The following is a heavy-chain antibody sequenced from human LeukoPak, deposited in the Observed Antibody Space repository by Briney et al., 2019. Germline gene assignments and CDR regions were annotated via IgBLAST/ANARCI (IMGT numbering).Heavy chain of an antibody. CDR2: IYYSGCT. D-gene: IGHD3/OR15-3a*01. V-gene: IGHV4-39*01. CDR3: ARMDRDDAFDI. J-gene: IGHJ3*02. Sequence: SETLSLTCTVSGGSISSSSYYWGWIRQPPGKGLEWIGSIYYSGCTYYNPSLKSRVTISVDTSKNQFSLKLSSVTAADTAVYYCARMDRDDAFDIWGQGTMVTVSS. CDR1: GGSISSSSYY.